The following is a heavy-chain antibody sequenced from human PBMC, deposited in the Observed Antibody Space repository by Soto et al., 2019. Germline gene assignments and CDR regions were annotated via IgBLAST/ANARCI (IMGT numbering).Heavy chain of an antibody. D-gene: IGHD3-22*01. CDR2: ISGSGGST. CDR3: AKDLLEIVVVITGGGD. V-gene: IGHV3-23*01. Sequence: EVQLLESGGGLVQPGGSLRLSCAASGFTFSSYAMSWVRQAPGKGLEWVSAISGSGGSTYYADSVKGRFTISRDNSKNTLYLQMNSLRAEDTAVYYCAKDLLEIVVVITGGGDWCQGTLVTVSS. CDR1: GFTFSSYA. J-gene: IGHJ4*02.